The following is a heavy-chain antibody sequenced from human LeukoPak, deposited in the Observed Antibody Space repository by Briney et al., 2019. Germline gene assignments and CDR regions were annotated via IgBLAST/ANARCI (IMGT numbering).Heavy chain of an antibody. D-gene: IGHD1-26*01. CDR3: TRESGAFSPFGF. J-gene: IGHJ4*02. V-gene: IGHV4-4*02. CDR2: VHLTGAT. Sequence: SGTLSLTCAVSGGSILSTNWWSWVRQPPGKGLEWIGEVHLTGATNYNPSVEGRATMSIDKSKNHLSLEVISVTAADTAMYYCTRESGAFSPFGFWGQGTMVTVSS. CDR1: GGSILSTNW.